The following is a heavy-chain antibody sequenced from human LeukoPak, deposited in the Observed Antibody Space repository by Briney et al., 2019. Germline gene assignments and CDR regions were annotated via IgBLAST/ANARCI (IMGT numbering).Heavy chain of an antibody. CDR1: GFIFSRYE. D-gene: IGHD3-22*01. Sequence: GGSLRHSCVASGFIFSRYEMNWVRQAPGKGLEWLSYIGTSGSIMSYADSVKGRFTISRDNAKNSLYLQMNSLRAEDTAVYYCARRGFYDTSGYLFDYWGQGTLVTVSS. CDR2: IGTSGSIM. J-gene: IGHJ4*02. V-gene: IGHV3-48*03. CDR3: ARRGFYDTSGYLFDY.